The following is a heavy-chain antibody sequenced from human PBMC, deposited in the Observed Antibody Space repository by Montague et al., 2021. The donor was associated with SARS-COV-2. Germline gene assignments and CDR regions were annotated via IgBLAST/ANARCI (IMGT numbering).Heavy chain of an antibody. V-gene: IGHV4-61*09. J-gene: IGHJ6*02. Sequence: TLSLTCSVSGDSLSSGSYYWSWIRQPAGKGLEWIGNIYRGGSPNYNPSLKSRVTISGDMSKNQFSLNVSSVTAADTAVYYCTRDPITGTTGTIYNYYGMDVWGQVTTVTVSS. CDR1: GDSLSSGSYY. CDR2: IYRGGSP. CDR3: TRDPITGTTGTIYNYYGMDV. D-gene: IGHD1-20*01.